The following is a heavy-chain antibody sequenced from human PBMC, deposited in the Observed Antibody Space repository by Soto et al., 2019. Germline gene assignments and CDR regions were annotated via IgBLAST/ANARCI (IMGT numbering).Heavy chain of an antibody. D-gene: IGHD3-22*01. CDR1: GGSISSYY. J-gene: IGHJ3*02. CDR3: ARGEAYYYDSSGYIYAFDI. V-gene: IGHV4-4*07. Sequence: PSETLSLTCTVSGGSISSYYWSWIRQPAGKGLEWIGRIYTSGSTNYNPSPKRRVTMSVDTPRNQFSLKLSSVTAADTAVDYCARGEAYYYDSSGYIYAFDIWGQGTMVTVSS. CDR2: IYTSGST.